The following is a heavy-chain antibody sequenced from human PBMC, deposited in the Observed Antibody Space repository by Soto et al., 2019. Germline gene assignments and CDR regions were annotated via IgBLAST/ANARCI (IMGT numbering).Heavy chain of an antibody. CDR2: ISSSSSYI. V-gene: IGHV3-21*01. CDR1: GFNFCSYS. Sequence: GGSLRLSCAASGFNFCSYSMNWVRQAPGKGLEWVSSISSSSSYIYYADSVKGRFTISRDNAKNSLYLQMNSLRAEDTAVYYCARETYTRYSYGRRHFDYWGQGTLVTVSS. CDR3: ARETYTRYSYGRRHFDY. D-gene: IGHD5-18*01. J-gene: IGHJ4*02.